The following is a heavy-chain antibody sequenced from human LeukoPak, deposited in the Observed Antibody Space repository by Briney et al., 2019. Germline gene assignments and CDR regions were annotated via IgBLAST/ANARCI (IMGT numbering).Heavy chain of an antibody. CDR1: GGTFSSYA. Sequence: GASVKVSCKASGGTFSSYAISWVRQAPGQGLEWMGGIIPIFGTANYAQKFQGRVTITADESTSTAYMELSSLRSEDTAVYYCASRYCGGDCSIYYYYMDVWGKGTTVTVSS. CDR2: IIPIFGTA. V-gene: IGHV1-69*13. CDR3: ASRYCGGDCSIYYYYMDV. J-gene: IGHJ6*03. D-gene: IGHD2-21*01.